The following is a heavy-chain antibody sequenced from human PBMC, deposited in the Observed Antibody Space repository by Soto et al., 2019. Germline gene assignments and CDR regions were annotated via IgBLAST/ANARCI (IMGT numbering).Heavy chain of an antibody. Sequence: SETLSLTCAVSGYSINSGYYWSWIRQVPGKGLEWIGHIYVTGAVDYNPSLRDRITISQDTSERQFSLNLRLVTAADTAVYYCARLRIATNNYKWFDPWGQGTLVTVSS. V-gene: IGHV4-31*11. D-gene: IGHD2-21*01. CDR3: ARLRIATNNYKWFDP. CDR1: GYSINSGYY. J-gene: IGHJ5*02. CDR2: IYVTGAV.